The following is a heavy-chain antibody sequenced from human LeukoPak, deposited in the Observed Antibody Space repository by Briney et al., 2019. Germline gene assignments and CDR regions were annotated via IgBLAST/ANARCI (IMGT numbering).Heavy chain of an antibody. D-gene: IGHD3-16*01. Sequence: PSETLSLTCTVSGGSLSPYYWGWIRRPPGKGLEWIAFIHYSGSTNYNLSLRTRVTISVDTTKNRFSLKVSSVTAADTAIYYCARQGDGVEYFYAVDVWGQGTTVTVSS. CDR1: GGSLSPYY. J-gene: IGHJ6*02. V-gene: IGHV4-59*08. CDR3: ARQGDGVEYFYAVDV. CDR2: IHYSGST.